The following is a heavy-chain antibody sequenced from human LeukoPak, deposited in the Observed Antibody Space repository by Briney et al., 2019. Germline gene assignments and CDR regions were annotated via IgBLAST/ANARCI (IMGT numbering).Heavy chain of an antibody. V-gene: IGHV3-74*01. CDR1: GFTFSTYW. Sequence: GVSLPLSCPASGFTFSTYWMHWVRQPPAKGLAGVSRIHRDGTSNHYADSVRGRFSISRDNPENTLYLKMNCLRAEDTAIYYCAREQEATGNWCFDLWGRGTLVTVSS. D-gene: IGHD6-13*01. CDR3: AREQEATGNWCFDL. CDR2: IHRDGTSN. J-gene: IGHJ2*01.